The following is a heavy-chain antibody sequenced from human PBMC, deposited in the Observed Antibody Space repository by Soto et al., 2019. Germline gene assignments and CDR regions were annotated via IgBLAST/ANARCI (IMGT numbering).Heavy chain of an antibody. CDR1: GFTFSSYS. CDR3: ASGIVGATTYGMDV. Sequence: GGSLRLSCAASGFTFSSYSMNWFRQAPGKGLEWVSGINWNGGSTGYADSVKGRFTISRDNAKNSLYLQMNSLRAEDTALYYCASGIVGATTYGMDVWGQGTTVTVSS. D-gene: IGHD1-26*01. CDR2: INWNGGST. V-gene: IGHV3-20*04. J-gene: IGHJ6*02.